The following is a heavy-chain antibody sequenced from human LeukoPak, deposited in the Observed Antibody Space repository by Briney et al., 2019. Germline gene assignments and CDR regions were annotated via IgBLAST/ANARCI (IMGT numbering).Heavy chain of an antibody. CDR2: IKQDGSEK. CDR1: GFTFSTYW. Sequence: GGSLRLSCAASGFTFSTYWMSWVRQAPGKGLEWVANIKQDGSEKYYVESVKGRFTISRDNAKNSLHLQMNSLRAEDTAVYYCARRWYSSTRNNYYYYYMDVWGKGTTVTVSS. V-gene: IGHV3-7*01. D-gene: IGHD6-13*01. J-gene: IGHJ6*03. CDR3: ARRWYSSTRNNYYYYYMDV.